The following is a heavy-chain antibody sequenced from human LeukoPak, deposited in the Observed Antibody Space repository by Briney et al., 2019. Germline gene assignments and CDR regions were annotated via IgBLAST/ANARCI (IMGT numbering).Heavy chain of an antibody. CDR2: MNPSSGNT. Sequence: ASVKVSCKASGYTFTSYDISWVRQATGQGLEWMGWMNPSSGNTGYAQKFQGRVTMTRNTSISTAYMELSSLRSEDTAVYYCAREVRGVIKYYYYYGMDVWGQGTTVTVSS. J-gene: IGHJ6*02. CDR1: GYTFTSYD. CDR3: AREVRGVIKYYYYYGMDV. D-gene: IGHD3-10*01. V-gene: IGHV1-8*01.